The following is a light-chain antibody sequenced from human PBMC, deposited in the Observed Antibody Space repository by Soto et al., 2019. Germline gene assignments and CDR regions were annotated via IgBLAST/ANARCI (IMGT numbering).Light chain of an antibody. CDR3: SSYTRSSTSYV. V-gene: IGLV2-14*01. CDR2: EVS. CDR1: SSDVGGYNY. J-gene: IGLJ1*01. Sequence: SVLTQPASVSGSPGQSITISCTGTSSDVGGYNYVSWYQQHPGKAPKLMIYEVSNRPSRVSNRFSGSKSGNTAPLTISGLQAEDEADYYCSSYTRSSTSYVFGTGTKVTVL.